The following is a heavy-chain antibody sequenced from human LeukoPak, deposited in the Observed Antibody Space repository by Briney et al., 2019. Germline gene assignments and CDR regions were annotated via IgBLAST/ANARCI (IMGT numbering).Heavy chain of an antibody. J-gene: IGHJ4*02. CDR2: SYNSGSA. D-gene: IGHD3-10*01. V-gene: IGHV4-31*03. CDR1: GASISSGSYF. Sequence: SETLSLTCTVSGASISSGSYFWSWIRQHPGKGLEWIGYSYNSGSAYYNPSLKSRVIISVDTSKNQFSLKLSSVTAADTAVYHCARDFRGFDYWGQGTLVTVSS. CDR3: ARDFRGFDY.